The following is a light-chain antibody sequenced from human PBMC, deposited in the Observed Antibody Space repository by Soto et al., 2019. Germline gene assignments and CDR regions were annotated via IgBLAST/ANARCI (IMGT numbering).Light chain of an antibody. CDR2: GAS. V-gene: IGKV3-15*01. Sequence: EIVMTQSPATLSVPPGERATLSCRASQSVSTNFAWYQQKPCQAPRLLIYGASTRATAVPARFTASGSGTEFTLTISSLQSEDFAVYYCQQYNNWPPTFGQGTRLEIK. CDR3: QQYNNWPPT. CDR1: QSVSTN. J-gene: IGKJ5*01.